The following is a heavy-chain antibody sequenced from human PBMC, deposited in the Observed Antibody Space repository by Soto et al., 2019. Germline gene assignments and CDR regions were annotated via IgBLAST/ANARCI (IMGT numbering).Heavy chain of an antibody. CDR1: GGSISSSSYY. CDR2: IYYSGST. CDR3: ASRPALGAGVDY. Sequence: QLQLQESGPGLVKPSETLSLTCTVSGGSISSSSYYWGWIRQPPGKGLEWIGSIYYSGSTYYNPSRKSRVTISVDTSKNQFSLKLSSVTAADTAVYYCASRPALGAGVDYWGQGTLVTVSS. D-gene: IGHD6-19*01. V-gene: IGHV4-39*01. J-gene: IGHJ4*02.